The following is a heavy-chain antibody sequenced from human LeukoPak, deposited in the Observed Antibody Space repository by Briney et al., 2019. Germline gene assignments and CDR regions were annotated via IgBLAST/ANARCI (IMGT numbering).Heavy chain of an antibody. CDR3: ARDRYTQFFDY. CDR2: NYTSGST. Sequence: SETLSLTCTVSGVSISSYYWSWIRQPAGKGLVWIGRNYTSGSTNYNPSLKSRVTMSADTSKNQFSLKLSSVTAADTAVYYCARDRYTQFFDYWGQGTLVTVSS. D-gene: IGHD5-18*01. J-gene: IGHJ4*02. V-gene: IGHV4-4*07. CDR1: GVSISSYY.